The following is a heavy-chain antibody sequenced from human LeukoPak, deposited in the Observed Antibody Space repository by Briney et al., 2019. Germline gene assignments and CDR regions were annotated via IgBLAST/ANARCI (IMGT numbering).Heavy chain of an antibody. Sequence: GGSLRFSCAASGFTFRSYGIHWVRQAPGKGLEWVAVISYDGSNKNYAVSVKGRFTISRDNSKNTVFLQMNSLRAEDTAVYYCAKDRGAVAGVMDVWGKGTTVTVSS. V-gene: IGHV3-30*18. J-gene: IGHJ6*03. CDR3: AKDRGAVAGVMDV. D-gene: IGHD6-19*01. CDR2: ISYDGSNK. CDR1: GFTFRSYG.